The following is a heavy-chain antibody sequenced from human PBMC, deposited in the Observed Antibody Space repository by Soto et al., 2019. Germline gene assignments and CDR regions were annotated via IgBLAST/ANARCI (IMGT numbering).Heavy chain of an antibody. CDR1: GGSITTSSYN. CDR2: INYDGSS. V-gene: IGHV4-39*02. Sequence: QLQLQESGPGLVKPSETLSLTCSVSGGSITTSSYNWDWIRQLPGKGLEWIGTINYDGSSSYNPSPNSQVNISVDTFNNHSALKVNSVPAADTAVYYCARFYGNAFDVWGCGKVVTASS. D-gene: IGHD3-10*01. CDR3: ARFYGNAFDV. J-gene: IGHJ3*01.